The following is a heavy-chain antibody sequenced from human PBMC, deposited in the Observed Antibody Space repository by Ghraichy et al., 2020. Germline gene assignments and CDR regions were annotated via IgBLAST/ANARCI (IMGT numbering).Heavy chain of an antibody. D-gene: IGHD6-13*01. CDR3: ARGLARSSWSFGY. CDR2: ISSDGSNK. J-gene: IGHJ4*02. Sequence: GGSLRLSCAASGFTFNNYAMHWVRQAPGKGLEWVALISSDGSNKYDADPVKGRFTISRDNSTNTVYLQMNSLRVEDTAIYYCARGLARSSWSFGYWGQGILVTVSS. V-gene: IGHV3-30-3*01. CDR1: GFTFNNYA.